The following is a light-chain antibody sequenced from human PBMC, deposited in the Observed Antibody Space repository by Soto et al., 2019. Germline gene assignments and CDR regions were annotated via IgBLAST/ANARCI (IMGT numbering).Light chain of an antibody. CDR3: QQRDIWPWT. CDR2: DAS. CDR1: QSVNRY. J-gene: IGKJ1*01. Sequence: EIVLTQSPTTLSLSPGERATLSCWASQSVNRYLVWYQQKPGQAPSLLMYDASKRATGIPARFSGSGSGTDLTITISSLEPEDFEVYYGQQRDIWPWTFGQGTKVDI. V-gene: IGKV3-11*01.